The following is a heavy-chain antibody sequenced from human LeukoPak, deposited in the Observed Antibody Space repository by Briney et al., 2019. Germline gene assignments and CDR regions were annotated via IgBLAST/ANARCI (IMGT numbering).Heavy chain of an antibody. CDR1: GFTFSSYS. V-gene: IGHV3-48*01. CDR3: ARSYYGSGSYYPFDY. Sequence: GGSLRLSCAASGFTFSSYSMNWVRQAPGKGLEWASYISSSSSTIYYADSVKGRFTISRDNAKNSLYLQMNSLRAEDTAVYYCARSYYGSGSYYPFDYWGQGTLVTVSS. D-gene: IGHD3-10*01. J-gene: IGHJ4*02. CDR2: ISSSSSTI.